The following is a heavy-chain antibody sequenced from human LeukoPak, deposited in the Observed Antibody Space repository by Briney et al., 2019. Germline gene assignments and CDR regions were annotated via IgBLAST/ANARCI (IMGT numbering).Heavy chain of an antibody. CDR1: GGSFSGYY. V-gene: IGHV4-34*01. J-gene: IGHJ6*04. D-gene: IGHD2-15*01. CDR2: INHSGST. CDR3: ARGPSKGYCSGGSCFRYYYGMDV. Sequence: PSETLSLTCAVYGGSFSGYYWSWIRQPPGKGLEWSGEINHSGSTNYNPSLKSRVTISVDTSKNQFSLKLSSVTAADTAVYYCARGPSKGYCSGGSCFRYYYGMDVWGKGTTVTVSS.